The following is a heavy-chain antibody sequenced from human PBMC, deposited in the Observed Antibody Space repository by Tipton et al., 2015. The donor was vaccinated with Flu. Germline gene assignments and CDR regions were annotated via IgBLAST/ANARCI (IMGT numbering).Heavy chain of an antibody. D-gene: IGHD7-27*01. V-gene: IGHV4-31*03. CDR2: IYYSGST. Sequence: RSLRLSCTVSGGSISSGGYYWSWIRQHPGKGLEWIGYIYYSGSTYYNPSLKSRVTISVDTSKTQFSLKLSSVTAADTAVYYCARAPGWGTSPTYAFDVWGQGTMVTVSS. CDR3: ARAPGWGTSPTYAFDV. CDR1: GGSISSGGYY. J-gene: IGHJ3*01.